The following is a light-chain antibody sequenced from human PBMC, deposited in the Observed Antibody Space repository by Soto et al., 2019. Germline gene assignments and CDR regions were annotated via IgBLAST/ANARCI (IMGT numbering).Light chain of an antibody. CDR2: DAS. Sequence: DIQMTQSPSTLSASVGDRVTITCRASQSISSWLAWYQQKPGKAPKLLIYDASSLESGVPSRFSGSGSGTEFTLTISSLQPDDFATYYCQQYNSYSQGWTFGQGTKMEIK. J-gene: IGKJ1*01. V-gene: IGKV1-5*01. CDR1: QSISSW. CDR3: QQYNSYSQGWT.